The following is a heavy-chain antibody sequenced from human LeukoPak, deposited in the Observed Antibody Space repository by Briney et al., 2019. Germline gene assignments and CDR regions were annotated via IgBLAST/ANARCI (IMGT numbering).Heavy chain of an antibody. D-gene: IGHD6-19*01. CDR2: IEYGESTT. CDR3: ARNSGWYGIS. V-gene: IGHV3-23*01. CDR1: GFTLSSYE. J-gene: IGHJ4*02. Sequence: GGSLRLSCMVSGFTLSSYEMSWIRQAPRKGLEWVSSIEYGESTTHYADSVRGRFTISRDNYKNTLYLQLTSLSDDDTAVYFCARNSGWYGISWGQGTLVIVSS.